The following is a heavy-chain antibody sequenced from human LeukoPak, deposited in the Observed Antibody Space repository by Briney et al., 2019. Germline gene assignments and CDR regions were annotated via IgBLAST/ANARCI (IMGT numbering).Heavy chain of an antibody. CDR1: GGSISSGGYY. V-gene: IGHV4-31*03. J-gene: IGHJ6*02. CDR3: ARADPYYYYYGVDV. CDR2: IYYSGST. Sequence: PSQTLSLTCTVSGGSISSGGYYWSWIRQHPGKGLEWIGYIYYSGSTYYNPSLKSRVTLSVDTSKNQFSLKLSSVTAADTAVYYCARADPYYYYYGVDVWGQGTTVTVSS.